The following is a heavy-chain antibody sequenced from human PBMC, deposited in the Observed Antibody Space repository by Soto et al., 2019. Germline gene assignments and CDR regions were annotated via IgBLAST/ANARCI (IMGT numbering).Heavy chain of an antibody. V-gene: IGHV3-30*18. D-gene: IGHD7-27*01. J-gene: IGHJ3*02. CDR1: GFTFSSYG. Sequence: QVQLVESGGGVVQPGRSLRLSCAASGFTFSSYGMHWVRQAPGKGLEWVAVISYDGSNKYYADSVKGRFTISRDNSKNTLYLQMNSLGAEDTAVYYCAKDLGHGGRGAFDIWGQGTMVTVSS. CDR2: ISYDGSNK. CDR3: AKDLGHGGRGAFDI.